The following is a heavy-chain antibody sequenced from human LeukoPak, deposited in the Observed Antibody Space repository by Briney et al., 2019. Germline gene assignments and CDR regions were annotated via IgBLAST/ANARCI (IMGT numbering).Heavy chain of an antibody. CDR1: GGTFSNYA. CDR3: ARWAGYCSITNCYTAFDF. Sequence: SVKVSCKASGGTFSNYAINWVRQAPGQGLEWMGEITPIFGTANYAQRFQGRVTITADESTSTAYMELSSLRSEDTAVYYCARWAGYCSITNCYTAFDFWGQGTLVTVSS. V-gene: IGHV1-69*13. J-gene: IGHJ4*02. CDR2: ITPIFGTA. D-gene: IGHD2-2*02.